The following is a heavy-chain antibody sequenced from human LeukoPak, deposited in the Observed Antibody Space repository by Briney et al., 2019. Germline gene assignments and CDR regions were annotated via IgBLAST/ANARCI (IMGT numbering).Heavy chain of an antibody. V-gene: IGHV3-23*01. Sequence: GGSLRLSCAASGFTVSSNYMSWVRQAPGKGLEWVSAISGSGGSTYYADSVKGRFTISRDNSKNTLYLQMNSLRAEDTAVYYCAKGVVVVPAAWDYWGQGTLVTVSS. CDR2: ISGSGGST. CDR3: AKGVVVVPAAWDY. D-gene: IGHD2-2*01. CDR1: GFTVSSNY. J-gene: IGHJ4*02.